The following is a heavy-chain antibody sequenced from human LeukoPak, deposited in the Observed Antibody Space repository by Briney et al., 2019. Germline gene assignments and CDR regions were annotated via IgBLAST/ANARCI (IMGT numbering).Heavy chain of an antibody. CDR3: AREGVAAMDV. CDR1: GFTFSSYS. D-gene: IGHD5-12*01. J-gene: IGHJ6*03. V-gene: IGHV3-21*01. CDR2: ISSSSSYI. Sequence: GGSLRLSCAASGFTFSSYSMNWVRQAPGKGLEWVSSISSSSSYIYYADSVKGRFTISRDNAKNSLYLQMDSLRVEDTAVYYCAREGVAAMDVWGKGTTVTVPS.